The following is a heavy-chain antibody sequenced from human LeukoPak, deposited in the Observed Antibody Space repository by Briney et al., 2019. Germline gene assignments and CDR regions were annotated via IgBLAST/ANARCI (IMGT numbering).Heavy chain of an antibody. Sequence: GGSLRLSCAASGFTFSSYGTHWVRQAPGKGLEWVAVIWYDGSNKYYADSVKGRFTISRDNSKNTLYLQMNSLRAEDTAVYYCARDHPNYGGNVDYWGQGTLVTVSS. CDR3: ARDHPNYGGNVDY. D-gene: IGHD4-23*01. CDR2: IWYDGSNK. V-gene: IGHV3-33*01. J-gene: IGHJ4*02. CDR1: GFTFSSYG.